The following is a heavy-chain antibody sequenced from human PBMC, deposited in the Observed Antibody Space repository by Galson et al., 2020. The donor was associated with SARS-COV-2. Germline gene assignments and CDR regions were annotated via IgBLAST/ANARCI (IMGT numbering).Heavy chain of an antibody. Sequence: TGGSLRLSCEASGFTFADFGLHWVRLTPDRGLEWLALITPDGINTYYGDAVEGRFSVSRDNSKKKVYLEVDRIQVEDRGLYYCARELGSLPGLGMGLDKWGQGTLVTVSS. J-gene: IGHJ4*02. CDR2: ITPDGINT. V-gene: IGHV3-30*03. CDR3: ARELGSLPGLGMGLDK. D-gene: IGHD1-26*01. CDR1: GFTFADFG.